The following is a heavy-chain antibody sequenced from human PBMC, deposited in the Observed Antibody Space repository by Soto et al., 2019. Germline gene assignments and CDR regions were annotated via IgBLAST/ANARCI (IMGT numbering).Heavy chain of an antibody. CDR3: AKNGHITSSWYNPEFQH. Sequence: QVQLQESCPGLVKPSQTLSVTCTVSGGSISRGEHYWSWIRQHPEKGLEWMGDIYYNGATTSKPSFKIRLAISRDTTKQQFSLRLTSVTAAATAVYFCAKNGHITSSWYNPEFQHWCQGRLVTVSS. D-gene: IGHD6-13*01. V-gene: IGHV4-31*03. CDR2: IYYNGAT. J-gene: IGHJ1*01. CDR1: GGSISRGEHY.